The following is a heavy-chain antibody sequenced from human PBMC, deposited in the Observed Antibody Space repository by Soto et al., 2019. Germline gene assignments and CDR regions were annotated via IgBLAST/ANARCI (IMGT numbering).Heavy chain of an antibody. D-gene: IGHD3-3*01. V-gene: IGHV3-23*01. Sequence: GGSLRLSCAASGFTFSSYAMSWVRQAPGKGLEWVSAISGSGGSTYYADSVKGRFTISRDNSKNTLYLQMNSLRAEDTAVYYCAKAVLRFLEQGDWFDPWGQGTLVTVSS. CDR1: GFTFSSYA. J-gene: IGHJ5*02. CDR3: AKAVLRFLEQGDWFDP. CDR2: ISGSGGST.